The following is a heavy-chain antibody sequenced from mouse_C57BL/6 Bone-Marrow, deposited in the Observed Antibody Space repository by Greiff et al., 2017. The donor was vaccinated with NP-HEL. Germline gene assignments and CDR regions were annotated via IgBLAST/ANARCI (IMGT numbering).Heavy chain of an antibody. D-gene: IGHD2-4*01. J-gene: IGHJ3*01. V-gene: IGHV2-2*01. Sequence: VQLQQSGPGLVQPSQSLSITCTVSGFSLTSYGVHWVRQSPGKGLEWLGVIWSGGSTDYNAAFISRLSISKDNSKSQVFFKMNSLQADDTAIYYCASIYYDYDVGFAYWGQGTLVTVSA. CDR1: GFSLTSYG. CDR3: ASIYYDYDVGFAY. CDR2: IWSGGST.